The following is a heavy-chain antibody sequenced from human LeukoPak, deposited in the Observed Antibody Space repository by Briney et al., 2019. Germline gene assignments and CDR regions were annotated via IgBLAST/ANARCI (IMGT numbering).Heavy chain of an antibody. CDR2: ISSSSSYI. CDR1: GFTFSSYS. CDR3: ARERGAGFDP. J-gene: IGHJ5*02. V-gene: IGHV3-21*04. D-gene: IGHD3-10*01. Sequence: GGSLRLSCAASGFTFSSYSMNWVRQAPGKGLEWVSSISSSSSYIYYADSVKGRFTISRHNSKNTLYLQMNSLRAEDTAVYYCARERGAGFDPWGQGTLVTVSS.